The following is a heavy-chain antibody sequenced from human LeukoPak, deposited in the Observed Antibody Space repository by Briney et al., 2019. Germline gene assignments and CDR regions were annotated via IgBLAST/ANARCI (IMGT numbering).Heavy chain of an antibody. CDR2: VYYSGIT. V-gene: IGHV4-59*01. D-gene: IGHD3-10*01. Sequence: SETLSLTSTYSGGSITSYSWGWIRNPPGKGLEWIGYVYYSGITTSNPPLKSRVTMSLDPSKNQLPLKLSSVTAADTAVYYCARDTYGSGSYHDYWGQGTLVTVSS. CDR3: ARDTYGSGSYHDY. J-gene: IGHJ4*02. CDR1: GGSITSYS.